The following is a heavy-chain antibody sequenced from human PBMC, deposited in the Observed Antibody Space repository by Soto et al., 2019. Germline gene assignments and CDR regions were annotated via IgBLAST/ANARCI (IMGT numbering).Heavy chain of an antibody. D-gene: IGHD1-1*01. CDR1: GFTFNNFA. V-gene: IGHV3-30*14. Sequence: QVQLVESGGGVVQPGRSLRLSCAASGFTFNNFAMHWVRQAPGKGLEWVAFISYDGTYKYYADSVRGRFTTSSDSSKTTVYLQMNDLRPDDTAVYYCATWHEREHAYDVWGQGTTVTVSS. CDR3: ATWHEREHAYDV. J-gene: IGHJ3*01. CDR2: ISYDGTYK.